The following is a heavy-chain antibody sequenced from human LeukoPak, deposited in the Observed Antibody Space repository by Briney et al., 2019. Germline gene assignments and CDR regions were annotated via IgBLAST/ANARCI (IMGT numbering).Heavy chain of an antibody. CDR1: GVSISSYY. J-gene: IGHJ4*02. CDR3: AGGNFYDSRGHPYHFHF. V-gene: IGHV4-59*01. CDR2: IYYSENT. Sequence: SETLPLTCTVSGVSISSYYWSWIRQPPGKGLEWIGYIYYSENTNYNSSLKSRVTISEGTSKNQFSLKLTSVTAADTAVYYCAGGNFYDSRGHPYHFHFWGQGTLVSVSS. D-gene: IGHD3-22*01.